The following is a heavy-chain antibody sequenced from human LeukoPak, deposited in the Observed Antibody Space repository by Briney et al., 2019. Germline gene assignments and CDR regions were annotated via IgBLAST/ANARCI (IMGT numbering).Heavy chain of an antibody. CDR1: GFTFDDYA. J-gene: IGHJ4*02. D-gene: IGHD4-17*01. V-gene: IGHV3-9*01. Sequence: GGSLRLSCAASGFTFDDYAMHRVRQAPGKGLEWVSGISWNSGSIGYADSVKGRFAISRDNAKNSLYLQMNSLRAEDTAVYYCARGGYGAYMGWGQGNLVTVSS. CDR3: ARGGYGAYMG. CDR2: ISWNSGSI.